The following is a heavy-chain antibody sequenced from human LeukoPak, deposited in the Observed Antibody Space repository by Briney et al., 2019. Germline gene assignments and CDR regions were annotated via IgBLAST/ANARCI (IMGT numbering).Heavy chain of an antibody. V-gene: IGHV3-53*01. J-gene: IGHJ4*02. Sequence: GGSLRLSCTVSGFTVSSNSMSWVRQAPGKGLEWVSFIYSAGSTHYSDSVKGRFTISIDNSKNTPYLQMNSLRAEDTAVYYCARRAGAYTHPYDYWGQGTLVTVSS. CDR3: ARRAGAYTHPYDY. D-gene: IGHD3-16*01. CDR2: IYSAGST. CDR1: GFTVSSNS.